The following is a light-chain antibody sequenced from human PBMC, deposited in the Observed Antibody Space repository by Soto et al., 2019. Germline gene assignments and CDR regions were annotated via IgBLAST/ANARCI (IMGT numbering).Light chain of an antibody. CDR2: DVS. CDR3: SSSKSSSTRL. Sequence: QSALTQPASVSGSPGQSITISCSGTSSDVGSYNYVSWYQQHPDRAPKLMIYDVSNRPSGVSNRFSGSKSGNTASLTISGLQAEDEADYYCSSSKSSSTRLFGGGTKLTVL. J-gene: IGLJ3*02. CDR1: SSDVGSYNY. V-gene: IGLV2-14*01.